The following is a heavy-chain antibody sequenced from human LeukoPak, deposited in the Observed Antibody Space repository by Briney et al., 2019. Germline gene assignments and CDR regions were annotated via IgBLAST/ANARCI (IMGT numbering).Heavy chain of an antibody. Sequence: PSETLSLTCTVSGGSISSYYWSWIRQPPGKGLEWIGYIYYSGSTNYNPSLKSRVTISVDTSKNQFSLKLSSVTAADTAVYYRAITLDPITTDYFDYWGQGTLVTVSS. V-gene: IGHV4-59*01. D-gene: IGHD1-20*01. J-gene: IGHJ4*02. CDR1: GGSISSYY. CDR2: IYYSGST. CDR3: AITLDPITTDYFDY.